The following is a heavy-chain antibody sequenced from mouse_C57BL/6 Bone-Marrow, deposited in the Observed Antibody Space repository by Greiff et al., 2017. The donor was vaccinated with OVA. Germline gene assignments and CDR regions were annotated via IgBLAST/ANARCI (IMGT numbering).Heavy chain of an antibody. D-gene: IGHD1-1*01. V-gene: IGHV2-5*01. CDR1: GFSLTSYG. CDR3: AKMVYYYGSSYPY. J-gene: IGHJ3*01. Sequence: VQLQQSGPGLVQPSQSLSITCTVSGFSLTSYGVHWVRQSPGKGLEWLGVIWRGGSTDYNAAFMSRLSITQDNSKSQVFFKMNSLQADDTAIYYCAKMVYYYGSSYPYWGQGTLVTVSA. CDR2: IWRGGST.